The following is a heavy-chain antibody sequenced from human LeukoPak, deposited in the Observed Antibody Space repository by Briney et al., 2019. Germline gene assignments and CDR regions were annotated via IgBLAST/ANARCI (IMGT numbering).Heavy chain of an antibody. CDR1: GGSISGYY. CDR2: IHYRGTG. V-gene: IGHV4-59*08. Sequence: SETLSLTCTVSGGSISGYYWSWIRQPPGKRLEWIGYIHYRGTGDSNPSLRSRVSMSVDTSKNQFSLKMSSLTASDTAMYYCASRGPNSGSSRGWNFDLWGRGTLLTVSS. J-gene: IGHJ2*01. D-gene: IGHD5-12*01. CDR3: ASRGPNSGSSRGWNFDL.